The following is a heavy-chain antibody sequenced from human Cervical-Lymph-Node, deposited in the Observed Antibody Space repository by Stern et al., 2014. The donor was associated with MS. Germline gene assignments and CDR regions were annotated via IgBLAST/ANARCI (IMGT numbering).Heavy chain of an antibody. D-gene: IGHD6-13*01. V-gene: IGHV3-9*01. CDR1: GFTFDDYA. J-gene: IGHJ4*02. Sequence: EEQLVESGGGLVQPGRSLRLSCAASGFTFDDYAMHWVRQAPGKGLEWVSGISWNSGSIGYADSVKGRFTISRDNAKNSLYLQMNSLRAEDTALYYCAKSFSSSWYVAYYFDYWGQGILVTVSS. CDR2: ISWNSGSI. CDR3: AKSFSSSWYVAYYFDY.